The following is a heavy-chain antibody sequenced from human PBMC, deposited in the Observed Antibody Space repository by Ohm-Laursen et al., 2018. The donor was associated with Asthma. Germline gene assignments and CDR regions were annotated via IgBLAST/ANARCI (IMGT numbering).Heavy chain of an antibody. V-gene: IGHV3-21*01. CDR1: GYTFSRYS. Sequence: SLRLSCAASGYTFSRYSIHWVRQVPGKGLEWLASISTASTFIYYADSVRGRFTTSRDNAKNSVYLQMNSLRAEDTALYYCARIGPEWELPGREYSLHHWGQGTQVTVSS. J-gene: IGHJ1*01. CDR3: ARIGPEWELPGREYSLHH. D-gene: IGHD1-26*01. CDR2: ISTASTFI.